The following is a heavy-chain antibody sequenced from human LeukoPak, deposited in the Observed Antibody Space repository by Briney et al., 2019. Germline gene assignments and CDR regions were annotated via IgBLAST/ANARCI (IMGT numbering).Heavy chain of an antibody. CDR2: IYYSGST. CDR1: GGSFSGYY. CDR3: ARRGYSSGWYPRYYMDV. Sequence: SETLSLTCAVYGGSFSGYYWSWIRQPPGKGLEWIGSIYYSGSTYYNPSLKSRVTISVDTSKNQFSLKLSSVTAADTAVYYCARRGYSSGWYPRYYMDVWGKGTTVTISS. J-gene: IGHJ6*03. V-gene: IGHV4-34*01. D-gene: IGHD6-19*01.